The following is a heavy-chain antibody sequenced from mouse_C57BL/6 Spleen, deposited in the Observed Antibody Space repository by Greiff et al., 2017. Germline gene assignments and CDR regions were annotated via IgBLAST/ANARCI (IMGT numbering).Heavy chain of an antibody. Sequence: EVQLQESGPELVKPGASVKISCKASGYSFTDYNMNWVKQSNGKSLEWIGVINPNYGTTSYNQKFKGKATLTVDQSSSTAYMQLNSLTSEDSAVYYCARGIYYGNQAWFAYWGQGTLVTVSA. CDR1: GYSFTDYN. D-gene: IGHD2-1*01. J-gene: IGHJ3*01. CDR2: INPNYGTT. V-gene: IGHV1-39*01. CDR3: ARGIYYGNQAWFAY.